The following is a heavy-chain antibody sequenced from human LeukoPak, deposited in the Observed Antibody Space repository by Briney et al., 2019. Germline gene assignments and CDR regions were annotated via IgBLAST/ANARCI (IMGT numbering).Heavy chain of an antibody. J-gene: IGHJ4*02. CDR2: INPSGGTT. V-gene: IGHV1-46*01. CDR3: ATIEAAGSSFDY. D-gene: IGHD6-13*01. Sequence: GASVKVSCKASGYTFTNYYMHWVRQAPGQGLEWMGIINPSGGTTNYAQKLQGRITMTRDTSTSTVYVELTSLRSEDTAVYYCATIEAAGSSFDYWGQGTLVTVSS. CDR1: GYTFTNYY.